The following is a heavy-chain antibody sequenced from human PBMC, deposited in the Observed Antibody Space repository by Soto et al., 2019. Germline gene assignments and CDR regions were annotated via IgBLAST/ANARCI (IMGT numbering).Heavy chain of an antibody. CDR2: ISSSGSTI. Sequence: QVQLVESGGGLVKPGGSLRLSCAASGFTFSDYYMSWIRQAPGKGLEWVSYISSSGSTIYYADSVKGRFTISRDNAKTSRYMRMKSVRAEDTAVYYCAGSMITLGGVIARRAFDIWGQGTMVTVSS. CDR3: AGSMITLGGVIARRAFDI. J-gene: IGHJ3*02. CDR1: GFTFSDYY. D-gene: IGHD3-16*02. V-gene: IGHV3-11*01.